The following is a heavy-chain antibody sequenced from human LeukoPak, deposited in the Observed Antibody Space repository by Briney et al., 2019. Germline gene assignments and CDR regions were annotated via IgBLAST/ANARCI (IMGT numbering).Heavy chain of an antibody. CDR2: ISSSSSYI. D-gene: IGHD3-9*01. CDR1: GFTFSSYS. V-gene: IGHV3-21*01. Sequence: GGSLRLSCAASGFTFSSYSMNWVRQAPGKGLEWVSSISSSSSYIYYADSVKGRFTISRDNAKNSLYLQMNSLRAEDTAVYYCASQLGVLRYFDWLGWGQGTLLTVSS. CDR3: ASQLGVLRYFDWLG. J-gene: IGHJ4*02.